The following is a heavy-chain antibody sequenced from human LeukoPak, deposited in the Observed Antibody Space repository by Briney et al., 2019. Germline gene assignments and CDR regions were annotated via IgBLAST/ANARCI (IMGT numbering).Heavy chain of an antibody. CDR3: ARAVGDRITIFGGWFDP. V-gene: IGHV1-18*01. J-gene: IGHJ5*02. Sequence: ASVKVSCKASGYTFTNNGITWVRQAPGQGLEWMGWISASTGITKYAHKVQGRVTMTTDTSTSTAYMELRSLRSDDTAVYYCARAVGDRITIFGGWFDPWGQGTLVTVSS. CDR1: GYTFTNNG. D-gene: IGHD3-3*01. CDR2: ISASTGIT.